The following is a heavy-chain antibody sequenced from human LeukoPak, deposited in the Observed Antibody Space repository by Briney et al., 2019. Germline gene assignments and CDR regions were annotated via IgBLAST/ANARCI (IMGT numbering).Heavy chain of an antibody. J-gene: IGHJ3*02. Sequence: PGGSLRLSCTVSGFTVSTNSMSWVRQAPGKGLEWVSAISGSGGSTYYADSVKGRFTISRDNSKNTLYLQMNSLRAEDTAVYYCAKSLSITMIVVVIHGNAFDIWGQGTMVTVSS. V-gene: IGHV3-23*01. CDR1: GFTVSTNS. CDR2: ISGSGGST. CDR3: AKSLSITMIVVVIHGNAFDI. D-gene: IGHD3-22*01.